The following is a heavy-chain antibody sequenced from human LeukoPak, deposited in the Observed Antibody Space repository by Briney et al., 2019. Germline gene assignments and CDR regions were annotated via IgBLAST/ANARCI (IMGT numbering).Heavy chain of an antibody. CDR3: AREDR. V-gene: IGHV3-23*01. Sequence: PGGSLRLSCAASGFTFTNYAMSWVRQAPGKGLEWVSVITGSGDSTDNADSVKGRFTISRDNTKNMLYLQMNSLRAEDTAVYYCAREDRWGQGTLVTVSS. CDR1: GFTFTNYA. J-gene: IGHJ4*02. CDR2: ITGSGDST.